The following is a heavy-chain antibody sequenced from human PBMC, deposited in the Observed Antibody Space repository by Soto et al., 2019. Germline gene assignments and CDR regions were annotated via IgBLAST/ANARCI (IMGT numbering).Heavy chain of an antibody. CDR2: FDPEDGET. CDR3: ASIPTVKDDWYFDL. Sequence: ASVKVSCKVSGYTLTELSMHWVRQAPGKGLEWMGGFDPEDGETIYAQKFQGRVTMTEDTSTDTAYMELSSLRSEDTAVYYCASIPTVKDDWYFDLWGRGTLVTVSS. CDR1: GYTLTELS. D-gene: IGHD4-17*01. V-gene: IGHV1-24*01. J-gene: IGHJ2*01.